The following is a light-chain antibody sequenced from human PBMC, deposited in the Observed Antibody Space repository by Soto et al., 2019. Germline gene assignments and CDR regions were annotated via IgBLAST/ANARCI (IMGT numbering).Light chain of an antibody. V-gene: IGKV3-20*01. Sequence: EIVLTQSPGTLSLSPGERATLSCRASQSVSSGYLAWYQQKPGQAPRLLIYGASRRAGGIPDRFSGSGSGTDFTLSISRLEPEDFAVYWCQHYGNSPTFGQGTKVDIK. CDR1: QSVSSGY. CDR3: QHYGNSPT. CDR2: GAS. J-gene: IGKJ1*01.